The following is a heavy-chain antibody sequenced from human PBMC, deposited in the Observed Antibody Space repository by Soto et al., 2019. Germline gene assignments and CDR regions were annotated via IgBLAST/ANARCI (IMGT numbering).Heavy chain of an antibody. D-gene: IGHD2-15*01. Sequence: GGSLRLSCAASGFTFSSYAMSWVRQAPGKGLEWVSAISGSGGSTYYADSVKGRFTISRDNSKNTLYLQMNSLRAEDTAVYYCAKTGSNIVVVVAATRGKNWFDPWAQGNLVTVSS. V-gene: IGHV3-23*01. J-gene: IGHJ5*02. CDR1: GFTFSSYA. CDR2: ISGSGGST. CDR3: AKTGSNIVVVVAATRGKNWFDP.